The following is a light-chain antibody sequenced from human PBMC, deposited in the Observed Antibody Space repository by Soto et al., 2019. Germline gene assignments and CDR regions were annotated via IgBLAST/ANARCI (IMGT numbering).Light chain of an antibody. CDR2: RAS. CDR1: QSVTGF. V-gene: IGKV3-20*01. CDR3: QHYDTTPLT. J-gene: IGKJ4*01. Sequence: IILTQSTTTLSLPPGERATLSCRASQSVTGFLAWYEQKPGQAPRLLIYRASSRATGIPDRFSGSGSGTDFTLTISRLEPEDSALFYCQHYDTTPLTFGGGTKVDIK.